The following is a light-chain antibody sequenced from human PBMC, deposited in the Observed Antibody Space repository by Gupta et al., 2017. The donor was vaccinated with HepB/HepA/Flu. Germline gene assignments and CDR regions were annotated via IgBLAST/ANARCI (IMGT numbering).Light chain of an antibody. CDR3: QQRSNWPPRLT. Sequence: ETVLTQSPGTLSLSPGERATLSCRASQSVSSYLAWYQHKPGQAPRLLIYDASNRAKGIPARFSGSGDGTDFTLTISSREPEDFAVYYCQQRSNWPPRLTFGHGTXVDIK. J-gene: IGKJ3*01. V-gene: IGKV3-11*01. CDR1: QSVSSY. CDR2: DAS.